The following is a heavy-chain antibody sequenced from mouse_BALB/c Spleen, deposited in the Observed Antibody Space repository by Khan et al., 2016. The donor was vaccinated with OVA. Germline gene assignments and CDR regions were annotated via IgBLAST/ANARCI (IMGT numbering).Heavy chain of an antibody. D-gene: IGHD1-1*02. Sequence: EVELVESGGGFMQPGGSLTLSCATSGFTFTDYYMYWVRQTPEKRLEWVAYISNRGTTPSYSDTVRGRFTISRDNANNTPYLQMSSLKSEDTAMYYGARAWDSGGVAYWGQGTLVTASA. V-gene: IGHV5-12*02. CDR3: ARAWDSGGVAY. CDR2: ISNRGTTP. CDR1: GFTFTDYY. J-gene: IGHJ3*01.